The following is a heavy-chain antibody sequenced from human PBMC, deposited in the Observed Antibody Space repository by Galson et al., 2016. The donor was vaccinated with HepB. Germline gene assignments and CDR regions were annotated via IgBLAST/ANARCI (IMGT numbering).Heavy chain of an antibody. V-gene: IGHV7-4-1*02. J-gene: IGHJ4*02. CDR2: INTNTGNP. CDR1: GYTFTTYA. D-gene: IGHD3-10*01. Sequence: CKASGYTFTTYAINWVRQAPGQGPEWMGWINTNTGNPTYAQGFTGRFVFSLDTSVSTAYLQISSLKAEDTAVYYCARDLIGGFDYWGQGTLVTVSS. CDR3: ARDLIGGFDY.